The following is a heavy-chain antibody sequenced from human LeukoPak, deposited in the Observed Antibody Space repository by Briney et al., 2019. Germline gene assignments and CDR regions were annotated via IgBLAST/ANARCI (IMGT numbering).Heavy chain of an antibody. J-gene: IGHJ3*01. Sequence: SETLSLTCTVSGGSISSGSYYWSWIRQPAGKGLEWIGRIYTSGSTNYNPSLKSRVTISVDTSKNQFSLKLSSVTATDTAVYYCASQGLRRSSAFDFWGQGTMVTVSS. V-gene: IGHV4-61*02. CDR3: ASQGLRRSSAFDF. CDR1: GGSISSGSYY. D-gene: IGHD3-22*01. CDR2: IYTSGST.